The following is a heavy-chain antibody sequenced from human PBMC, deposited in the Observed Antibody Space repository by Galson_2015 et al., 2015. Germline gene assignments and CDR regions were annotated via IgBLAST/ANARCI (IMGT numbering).Heavy chain of an antibody. V-gene: IGHV1-46*01. CDR2: INPSGGST. CDR3: ARVNPTPRNYYDSSGLSD. J-gene: IGHJ4*02. CDR1: GYTFTSYY. Sequence: SVKVSCKASGYTFTSYYMHWVRQAPGQGLEWMGIINPSGGSTSYAQKFQGRVTMTRDTSTSTVYMELSSLRSEDTAVYYCARVNPTPRNYYDSSGLSDWGQGTLVTVSS. D-gene: IGHD3-22*01.